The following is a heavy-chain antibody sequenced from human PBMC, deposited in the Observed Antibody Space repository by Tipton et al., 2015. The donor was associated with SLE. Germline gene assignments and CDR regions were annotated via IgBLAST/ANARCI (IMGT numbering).Heavy chain of an antibody. Sequence: LSLTCAVYGGSFSGYYWSWIRQPPGKGLEWIGEINHSGSTNYNPSLKSRVTISLDTSKNQFSLRLSSVTAADTALYYCATSSEYSNSGWFDPWGQGTLVTVSS. J-gene: IGHJ5*02. D-gene: IGHD6-13*01. CDR1: GGSFSGYY. CDR2: INHSGST. V-gene: IGHV4-34*01. CDR3: ATSSEYSNSGWFDP.